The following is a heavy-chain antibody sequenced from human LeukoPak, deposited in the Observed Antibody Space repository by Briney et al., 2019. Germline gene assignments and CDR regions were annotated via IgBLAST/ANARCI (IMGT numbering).Heavy chain of an antibody. CDR2: IFYSGNT. J-gene: IGHJ5*02. D-gene: IGHD6-6*01. Sequence: GSLRLSCAASGFTFSSYGMHWVRQAPGKGLEWIGTIFYSGNTYYNPSLKSRVSISIGTSEIQFSLKLKSVTAADTAVYYCARRTYGSSSMWFDPWGQGTLVTVSS. V-gene: IGHV4-39*07. CDR3: ARRTYGSSSMWFDP. CDR1: GFTFSSYG.